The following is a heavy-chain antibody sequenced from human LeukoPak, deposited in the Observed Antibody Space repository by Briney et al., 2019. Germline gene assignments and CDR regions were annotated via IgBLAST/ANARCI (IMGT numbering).Heavy chain of an antibody. V-gene: IGHV4-59*01. CDR1: GAAISAYN. CDR2: IYYSGST. J-gene: IGHJ5*02. Sequence: SETLSLTCTVSGAAISAYNCNWIPQPPGKGLEWSGYIYYSGSTNYNPSLKSRVTISVDTSKNQFSLQLSSVTAADTAVYYCARGNTYGDYVGWYWFDPGGQGTLVTVSS. D-gene: IGHD4-17*01. CDR3: ARGNTYGDYVGWYWFDP.